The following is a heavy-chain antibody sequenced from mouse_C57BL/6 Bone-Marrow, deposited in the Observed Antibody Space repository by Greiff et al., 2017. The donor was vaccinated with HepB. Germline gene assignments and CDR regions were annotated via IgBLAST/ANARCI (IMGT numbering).Heavy chain of an antibody. CDR3: ARSNGNYVYYYAMDY. CDR2: INPNYGTT. V-gene: IGHV1-39*01. D-gene: IGHD2-1*01. CDR1: GYSFTDYN. J-gene: IGHJ4*01. Sequence: EVQLVESGPELVKPGASVKISCKASGYSFTDYNMNWVKQSNGKSLEWIGVINPNYGTTSYNQKFKGKATLTVDQSSSTAYMQLNSLTSEDSAVYYCARSNGNYVYYYAMDYWGQGTSVTVSS.